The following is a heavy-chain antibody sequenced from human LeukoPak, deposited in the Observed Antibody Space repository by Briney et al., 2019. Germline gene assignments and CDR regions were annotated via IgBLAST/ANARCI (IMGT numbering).Heavy chain of an antibody. J-gene: IGHJ4*02. D-gene: IGHD3-22*01. Sequence: SETLSLTCTVSGGSISSYYWSWIRQPPGKGLEWIGYIYYSGSTNYNPSLKSRVTISVDTSKNQFSLKLSSVTAADTAVYYCARDATHYYDSSGLDYWGQGTLVTVSS. CDR3: ARDATHYYDSSGLDY. V-gene: IGHV4-59*01. CDR1: GGSISSYY. CDR2: IYYSGST.